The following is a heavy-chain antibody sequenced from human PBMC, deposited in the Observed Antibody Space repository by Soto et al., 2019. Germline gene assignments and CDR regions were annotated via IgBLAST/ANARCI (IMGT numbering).Heavy chain of an antibody. J-gene: IGHJ4*02. CDR3: ARDPYLGDHQY. V-gene: IGHV1-18*01. Sequence: QVQLVQSGGEVKKPGASVKVSCKTSGYTFTTYGISWVRQAPGQGLEWVGWISAYSGKTHYAQKFQGKVPMTTDTSTNTAYLELRILSSDDTAVYYCARDPYLGDHQYWGQGTLVTVSS. D-gene: IGHD3-16*01. CDR2: ISAYSGKT. CDR1: GYTFTTYG.